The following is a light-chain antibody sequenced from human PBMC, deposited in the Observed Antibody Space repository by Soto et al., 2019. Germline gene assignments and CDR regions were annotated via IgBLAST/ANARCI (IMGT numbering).Light chain of an antibody. Sequence: DIQVAQSPSTLPESVGDRVSITCRISQTISNSLAWFQQKPGKAPKLLIYKASTLEGGVPSRFNGSGSGTEFTLSISSLQPDDFATYYCQQYNEYSKTFGQGTKVDIK. V-gene: IGKV1-5*03. CDR2: KAS. CDR1: QTISNS. CDR3: QQYNEYSKT. J-gene: IGKJ1*01.